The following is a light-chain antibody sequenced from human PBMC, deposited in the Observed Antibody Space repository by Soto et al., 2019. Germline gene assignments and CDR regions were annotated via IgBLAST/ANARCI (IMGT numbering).Light chain of an antibody. J-gene: IGKJ1*01. V-gene: IGKV3-20*01. CDR1: QSVSSSY. Sequence: EIVLTQSPGTLSLSPGERATLSCRASQSVSSSYLAWYQQKPGQAPRLLIYDASSRATGIPDRFSGSGSGTDFTLTISSLEPEDFVLYYCQQYNNWLGTFGQGTKVDIK. CDR2: DAS. CDR3: QQYNNWLGT.